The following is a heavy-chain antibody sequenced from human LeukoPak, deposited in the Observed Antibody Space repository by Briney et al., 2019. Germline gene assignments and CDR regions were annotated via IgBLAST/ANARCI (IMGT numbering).Heavy chain of an antibody. V-gene: IGHV3-23*01. CDR3: AKQSAGSAAWYSLHYDF. CDR2: VDGGGGGT. D-gene: IGHD6-13*01. J-gene: IGHJ4*02. CDR1: GFTLSSYA. Sequence: GGSLRLSCAASGFTLSSYAMTWIRQAPGRGLEWVSSVDGGGGGTYYADSVKGRFTISRDNSKDTLYLQMNGLRAEDTAVYFCAKQSAGSAAWYSLHYDFWGQGTLVTVSS.